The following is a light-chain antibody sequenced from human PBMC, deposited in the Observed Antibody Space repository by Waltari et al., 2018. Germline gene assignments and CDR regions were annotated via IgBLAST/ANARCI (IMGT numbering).Light chain of an antibody. Sequence: QSVLTQPPSVSEAPRQRVIISCYGSRSNIRNNAVSWYQQLPGKAPKLLIYYDDLLPSGVSDRFSGSKSGTSASLAISGLQSDDEADYYCAVWDDSLNGVVFGGGTKLTVL. CDR2: YDD. CDR1: RSNIRNNA. V-gene: IGLV1-36*01. CDR3: AVWDDSLNGVV. J-gene: IGLJ2*01.